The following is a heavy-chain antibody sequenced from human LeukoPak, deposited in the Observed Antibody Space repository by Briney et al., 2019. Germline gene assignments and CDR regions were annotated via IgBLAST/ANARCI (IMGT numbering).Heavy chain of an antibody. V-gene: IGHV3-7*01. J-gene: IGHJ4*02. CDR1: GGSISSSSYY. CDR3: ARRPGAYFDY. Sequence: PSETLSLTCTVSGGSISSSSYYWGWVRQAPGKGLEWVANIKQDGSEKYYVDSVKGRFTISRDNAKNSLYLQMNSLRAEDTAVYYCARRPGAYFDYWGQGTLVTVSS. D-gene: IGHD1-1*01. CDR2: IKQDGSEK.